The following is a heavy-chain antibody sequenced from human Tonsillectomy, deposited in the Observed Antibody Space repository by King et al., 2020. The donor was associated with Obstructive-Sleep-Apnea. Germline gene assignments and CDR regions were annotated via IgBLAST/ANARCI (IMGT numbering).Heavy chain of an antibody. CDR2: ITPDGILK. Sequence: VQLVESGGGLVQPGGALRLSCAVNGLTFSSSWMSWVRQAPGKGLEFLANITPDGILKFYADSVKGRFTISRDNAENSQYLQMNSLRAEDTAVYFSATDLNWGSDWGQGTLVTVSS. CDR3: ATDLNWGSD. J-gene: IGHJ4*02. V-gene: IGHV3-7*03. CDR1: GLTFSSSW. D-gene: IGHD7-27*01.